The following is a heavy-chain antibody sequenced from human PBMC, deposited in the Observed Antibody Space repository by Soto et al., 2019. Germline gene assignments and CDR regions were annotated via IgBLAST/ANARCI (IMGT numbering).Heavy chain of an antibody. CDR3: VKVAGGGLFDY. CDR2: IYYSGST. D-gene: IGHD2-15*01. V-gene: IGHV4-31*03. Sequence: SETLSLTCTVSGGSISSGGYYWTWIRQHPGKGLEWIGYIYYSGSTYYNPSLKSRVTISVDTSKNQFSLKLTSVTAADTAVYYCVKVAGGGLFDYWGPGNLVTVSS. J-gene: IGHJ4*02. CDR1: GGSISSGGYY.